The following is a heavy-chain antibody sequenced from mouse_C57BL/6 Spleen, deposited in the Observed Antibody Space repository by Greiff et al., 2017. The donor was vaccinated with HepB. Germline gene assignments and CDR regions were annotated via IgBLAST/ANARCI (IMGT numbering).Heavy chain of an antibody. V-gene: IGHV1-22*01. CDR1: GYTFTDYN. J-gene: IGHJ3*01. Sequence: LVKPGASVKMSCKASGYTFTDYNMHWVKQSHGKSLEWIGYINPNNGGTSYNQKFKGKATLTVNKSSSTAYMELRSLTSEDSAVYYCARRDYYGSSYGFAYWGQGTLVTVSA. D-gene: IGHD1-1*01. CDR2: INPNNGGT. CDR3: ARRDYYGSSYGFAY.